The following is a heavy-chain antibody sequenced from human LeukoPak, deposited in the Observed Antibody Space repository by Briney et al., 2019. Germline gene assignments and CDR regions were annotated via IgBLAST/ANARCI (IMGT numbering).Heavy chain of an antibody. CDR3: ARTHYGDYYFDY. Sequence: PSETLSLTCTVSGGSISSSSYYWSWIRQPPGKGLEWTGYIYYSGSTNYNPSLKSRVTISVDTSKNQFSLKLSSVTAADTAVYYCARTHYGDYYFDYWGQGTLVTVSS. CDR2: IYYSGST. V-gene: IGHV4-61*05. D-gene: IGHD4-17*01. J-gene: IGHJ4*02. CDR1: GGSISSSSYY.